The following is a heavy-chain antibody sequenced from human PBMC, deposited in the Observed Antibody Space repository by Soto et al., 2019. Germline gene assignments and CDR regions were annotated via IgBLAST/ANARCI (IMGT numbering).Heavy chain of an antibody. D-gene: IGHD3-10*01. Sequence: PGGSLRLSCAASGFTFSSHNIYWFRQPPGKGLEWVSSIGTSDGSIYYAASVRGRFTISKDNAKNSVYLQMDSLRSEDTAIYHCAREFSIFFRAYNWGQGTLVPVSS. CDR1: GFTFSSHN. CDR2: IGTSDGSI. J-gene: IGHJ4*01. V-gene: IGHV3-21*01. CDR3: AREFSIFFRAYN.